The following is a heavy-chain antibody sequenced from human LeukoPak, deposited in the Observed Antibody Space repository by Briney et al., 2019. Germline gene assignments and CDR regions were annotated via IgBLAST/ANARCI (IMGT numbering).Heavy chain of an antibody. D-gene: IGHD3-22*01. CDR3: ARGAPYYYDSSGSRFDL. V-gene: IGHV1-8*01. Sequence: ASVKVSCKASGYTFTSYDINWERQATGQGLEWMGWMNPNSGNTGYAQKFLGRVTMTRNTSISTAYMELSSLRSEDTAVYYCARGAPYYYDSSGSRFDLWGRGTLVTVSS. CDR2: MNPNSGNT. CDR1: GYTFTSYD. J-gene: IGHJ2*01.